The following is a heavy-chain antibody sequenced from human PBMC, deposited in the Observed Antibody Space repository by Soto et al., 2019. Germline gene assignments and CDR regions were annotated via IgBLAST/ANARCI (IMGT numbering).Heavy chain of an antibody. CDR3: ARGDREDTAVVIGVRPGEYGVDV. CDR1: GFTFSNYA. V-gene: IGHV3-30*04. J-gene: IGHJ6*02. D-gene: IGHD2-15*01. Sequence: QVQLVESGGGVVQPGRSLRLSCAASGFTFSNYAMHWVRQAPGKGLECVAVISYNGGNRFYRDYVKGRFTISRDNSKNTVHLQIYSLRYEDAAVYYCARGDREDTAVVIGVRPGEYGVDVWGQGTTVTVSS. CDR2: ISYNGGNR.